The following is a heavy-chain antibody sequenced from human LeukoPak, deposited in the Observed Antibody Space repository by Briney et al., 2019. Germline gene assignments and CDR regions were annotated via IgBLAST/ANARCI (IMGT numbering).Heavy chain of an antibody. J-gene: IGHJ4*02. CDR2: ISWNSDSI. CDR3: AKGKWYSGTYHFDY. Sequence: HAGGSLRLSCAASGFTFSSYAMHWVRQAPGKGLEWVSGISWNSDSIGYVDSVKGRFTISRDNAKNSLYLQMNSLRAEDTALYYCAKGKWYSGTYHFDYWGQGTLVTVSS. D-gene: IGHD1-26*01. CDR1: GFTFSSYA. V-gene: IGHV3-9*01.